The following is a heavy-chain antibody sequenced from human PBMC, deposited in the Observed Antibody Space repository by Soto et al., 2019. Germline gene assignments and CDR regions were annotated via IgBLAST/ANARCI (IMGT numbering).Heavy chain of an antibody. CDR2: IYYSGST. CDR1: GGSISSYY. CDR3: ARVRGDILTGYYDLYPIYYYYYMDV. J-gene: IGHJ6*03. Sequence: SETLSLTCTVSGGSISSYYWSWIRQPPGKGLEWIGYIYYSGSTNYNPSLKSRVTISVDTSKNQFSLKLSSVTAADTAVYYCARVRGDILTGYYDLYPIYYYYYMDVWGKGTTVTVSS. D-gene: IGHD3-9*01. V-gene: IGHV4-59*01.